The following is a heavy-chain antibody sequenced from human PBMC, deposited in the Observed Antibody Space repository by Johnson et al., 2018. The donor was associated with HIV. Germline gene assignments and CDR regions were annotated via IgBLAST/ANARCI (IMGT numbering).Heavy chain of an antibody. J-gene: IGHJ3*02. CDR2: IRFDGSSK. V-gene: IGHV3-30*02. Sequence: VQLVESGGGVVQPGGSLRLSCAASGFIFRNYGMHWVRQAPGSGLEWVAFIRFDGSSKYYADSVKGRFTISRDNSKNTLYLQMNSLRAEDTAVYYCARGSRYTHDNDDVYLLQAFDIWGQGTMVTVSS. D-gene: IGHD3-16*01. CDR3: ARGSRYTHDNDDVYLLQAFDI. CDR1: GFIFRNYG.